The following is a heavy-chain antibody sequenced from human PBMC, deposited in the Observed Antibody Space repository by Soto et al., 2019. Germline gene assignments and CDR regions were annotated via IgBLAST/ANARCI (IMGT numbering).Heavy chain of an antibody. V-gene: IGHV4-39*01. CDR3: ARRVGVAYFDY. J-gene: IGHJ4*02. Sequence: QLQLQESGPGLVKPSETLSLTCTVSGGSISSSSYYWGWIRQPPGKGLEWIGSIYYSGSTYYNPSLKGRVTISVDTSKNQFSLKLSSVTAADTAVYYCARRVGVAYFDYWGQGTLVTVSS. CDR2: IYYSGST. D-gene: IGHD3-16*01. CDR1: GGSISSSSYY.